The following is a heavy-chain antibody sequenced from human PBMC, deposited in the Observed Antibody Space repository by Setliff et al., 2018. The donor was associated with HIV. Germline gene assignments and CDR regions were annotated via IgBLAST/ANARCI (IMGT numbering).Heavy chain of an antibody. J-gene: IGHJ4*01. CDR1: GYSINDGYH. CDR3: VRDRALRFSQSPSLHYFDV. Sequence: SETLSLTCLVFGYSINDGYHWGWIRQSPRKGLEWIGSIYNSGRASYNPSRGSRASLSIDTSKNRFSLRLNPVTAADTAVCYCVRDRALRFSQSPSLHYFDVWGQGILVTVSS. V-gene: IGHV4-38-2*02. CDR2: IYNSGRA.